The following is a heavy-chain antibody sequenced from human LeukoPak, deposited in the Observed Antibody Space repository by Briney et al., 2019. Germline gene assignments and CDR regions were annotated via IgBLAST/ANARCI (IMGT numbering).Heavy chain of an antibody. J-gene: IGHJ6*03. CDR1: GGSINSGDSY. Sequence: PSETLSLTCTVPGGSINSGDSYWSWIRQRPGEGLEWIGCIYYSWSTYYNPSLKSQITLSLDTSKNQFSLRLSSVTAADTAVYCCARDNGDFRSIYYYMDVWGKGTTVTVSS. V-gene: IGHV4-31*01. CDR3: ARDNGDFRSIYYYMDV. CDR2: IYYSWST. D-gene: IGHD2-8*01.